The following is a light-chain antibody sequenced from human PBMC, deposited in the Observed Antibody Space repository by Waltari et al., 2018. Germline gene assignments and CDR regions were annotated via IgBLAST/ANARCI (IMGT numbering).Light chain of an antibody. CDR2: AAS. V-gene: IGKV1-8*01. CDR3: QQYYSYPRT. CDR1: QGISSY. Sequence: AIRMTQSPSSFPASTGDRVTITCRARQGISSYLAWYQQKPGKAPKLLIYAASTWQSGVPSRFSGSGSGTDFTLTISCLQSEDFATYYCQQYYSYPRTFGQGTRLEIK. J-gene: IGKJ5*01.